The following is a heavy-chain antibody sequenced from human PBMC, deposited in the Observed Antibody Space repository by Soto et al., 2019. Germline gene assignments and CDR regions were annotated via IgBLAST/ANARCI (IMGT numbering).Heavy chain of an antibody. V-gene: IGHV3-23*01. CDR1: GFTFSSYA. Sequence: GGSLRLSCAASGFTFSSYAMNWVRQAPGKGLEWVSAIGGSGGSTYYADSVKGRFTISRDNSKNTVSLQMNSLRADDTAVYYCAKDTISFCSSSCGSNWFDPWGQGTLVTVSS. J-gene: IGHJ5*02. D-gene: IGHD2-2*01. CDR2: IGGSGGST. CDR3: AKDTISFCSSSCGSNWFDP.